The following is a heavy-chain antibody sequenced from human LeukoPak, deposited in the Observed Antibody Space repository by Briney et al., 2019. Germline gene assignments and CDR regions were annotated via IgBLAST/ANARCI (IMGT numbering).Heavy chain of an antibody. J-gene: IGHJ3*01. CDR2: IYYTGTT. D-gene: IGHD6-13*01. Sequence: SETLSLTCTVSGGSISTYYWSWIRQPAGKGLEWIGRIYYTGTTNYNPSLQSRVTMSVDTSKYQFSLELSSVTAADTAVYYCARGSSSSWYSFDFWGQGTVVTVSS. CDR3: ARGSSSSWYSFDF. V-gene: IGHV4-4*07. CDR1: GGSISTYY.